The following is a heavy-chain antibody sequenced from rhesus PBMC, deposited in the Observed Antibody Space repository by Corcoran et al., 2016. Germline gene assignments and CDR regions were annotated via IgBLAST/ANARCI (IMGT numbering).Heavy chain of an antibody. D-gene: IGHD6-31*01. CDR3: AKVYSSGWYTYWYFDL. J-gene: IGHJ2*01. CDR1: GYSFTSYW. CDR2: IYPSDSDT. Sequence: EVQLVQSGAEVKRPGESLKISCKTSGYSFTSYWISWVRQMPGKGLEWMGAIYPSDSDTRYSPSFQGQVTISADKSISTTYLQWSSLKASDSATYYCAKVYSSGWYTYWYFDLWGPGTPITISS. V-gene: IGHV5-2*01.